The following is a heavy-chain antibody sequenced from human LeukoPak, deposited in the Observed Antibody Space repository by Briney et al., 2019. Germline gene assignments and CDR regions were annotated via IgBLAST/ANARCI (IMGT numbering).Heavy chain of an antibody. Sequence: SETLSLTCTVSGGSISSGDYYWSWIRPPPGKGLEWIGYIYYSGGTYYNPSLKSRVTISVDTSKNQFSLKLSSVTAADTAVYYCARAQQLVLDGWSDAFDIWGQGTMVTVSS. CDR1: GGSISSGDYY. J-gene: IGHJ3*02. CDR2: IYYSGGT. V-gene: IGHV4-30-4*08. CDR3: ARAQQLVLDGWSDAFDI. D-gene: IGHD6-13*01.